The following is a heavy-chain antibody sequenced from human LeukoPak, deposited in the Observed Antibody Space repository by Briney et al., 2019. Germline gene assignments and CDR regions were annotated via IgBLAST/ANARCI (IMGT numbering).Heavy chain of an antibody. V-gene: IGHV3-23*01. CDR2: ISAGGGST. CDR3: AGGPAATHYYFDY. CDR1: GFSFSSNA. D-gene: IGHD2-2*01. J-gene: IGHJ4*02. Sequence: GGSLRLSCAASGFSFSSNAMSWVRQAPGKGLEWVSGISAGGGSTYYADSVKGRFTISRDSSKNTLYLQMNSLRAEDTAVYYCAGGPAATHYYFDYWGQGTLVTVSS.